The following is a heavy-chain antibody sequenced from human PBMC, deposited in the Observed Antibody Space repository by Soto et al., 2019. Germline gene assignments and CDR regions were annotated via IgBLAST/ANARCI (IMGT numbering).Heavy chain of an antibody. V-gene: IGHV5-51*01. Sequence: PGESLKISCKGSGYSFTSYWIGWVRQMPGKGLEWMGIIYPGGSDTRYSPSFQGQVTISADKSISTAYLQWSSLKASDTAMYYCATYYYDSSGYRGPTTDDAFDIWGQGTMVTVSS. CDR3: ATYYYDSSGYRGPTTDDAFDI. D-gene: IGHD3-22*01. CDR2: IYPGGSDT. J-gene: IGHJ3*02. CDR1: GYSFTSYW.